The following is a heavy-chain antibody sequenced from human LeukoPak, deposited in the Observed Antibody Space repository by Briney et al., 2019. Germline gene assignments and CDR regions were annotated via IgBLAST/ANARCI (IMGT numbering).Heavy chain of an antibody. CDR1: GFTFSNAW. D-gene: IGHD3-10*01. Sequence: GGSLRLSCAASGFTFSNAWMSWVRQAPGKGLEWVGFIRSKAYGGTTEYAASVKGRFAISRDDSKSIAYLQMNSLKTEDTAVYYCTRGSRITMVRGVITAVFDYWGQGTLVTVSS. J-gene: IGHJ4*02. V-gene: IGHV3-49*04. CDR3: TRGSRITMVRGVITAVFDY. CDR2: IRSKAYGGTT.